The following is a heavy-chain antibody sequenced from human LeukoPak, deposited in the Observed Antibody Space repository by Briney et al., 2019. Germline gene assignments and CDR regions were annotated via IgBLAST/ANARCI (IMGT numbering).Heavy chain of an antibody. CDR1: GFTFSNYA. V-gene: IGHV3-23*01. CDR3: ARVGAVAAADC. CDR2: ISANGAGT. Sequence: GGSLRVSCAASGFTFSNYAMRWFRQAPGKGLEWVSSISANGAGTYYADSVKGRFTISRDNSKNTVYLQMNSLRAEDTAVYYCARVGAVAAADCWGQGTLVTVSS. J-gene: IGHJ4*02. D-gene: IGHD6-19*01.